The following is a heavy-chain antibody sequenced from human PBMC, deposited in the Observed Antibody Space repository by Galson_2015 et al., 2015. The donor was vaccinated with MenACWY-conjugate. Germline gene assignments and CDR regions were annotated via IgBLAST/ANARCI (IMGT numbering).Heavy chain of an antibody. D-gene: IGHD6-13*01. CDR2: ISSSSSTI. CDR1: GFTFSSYS. V-gene: IGHV3-48*04. Sequence: SLRLSCAASGFTFSSYSMNWVRQAPGKGLEWVSYISSSSSTIYYADSVKGRFTISKDNAKNSLYLQMNSLRAEDTAVYYCARDRASSSTWYRGGAFDMWGQGTLVTVSS. J-gene: IGHJ3*02. CDR3: ARDRASSSTWYRGGAFDM.